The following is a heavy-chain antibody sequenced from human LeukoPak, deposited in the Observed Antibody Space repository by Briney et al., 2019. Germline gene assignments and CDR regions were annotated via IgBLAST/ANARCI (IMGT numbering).Heavy chain of an antibody. CDR3: ARVAVNAFDI. V-gene: IGHV3-21*01. CDR1: GFTFSSYS. D-gene: IGHD6-19*01. J-gene: IGHJ3*02. Sequence: GGSLRLSCAASGFTFSSYSMNWVHQAPGKGLEWVSSISSSSNYIYYADSVKGRFTISRDNAKNSLYLQMNSLRTEDTAVYYCARVAVNAFDIWGQGTMVTVSS. CDR2: ISSSSNYI.